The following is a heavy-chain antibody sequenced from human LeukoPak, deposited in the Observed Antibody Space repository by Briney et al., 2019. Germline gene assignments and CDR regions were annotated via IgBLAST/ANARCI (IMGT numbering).Heavy chain of an antibody. CDR1: GVSIRSYY. J-gene: IGHJ5*02. Sequence: PSETLSLTCTVSGVSIRSYYWSWIRQSPGKGLEWIGYIYYTGITNYNPSLKSRVTMSADTSKNQFSLRLSSVTAADTAVYYCARIRHDILTGNNWFDPWGQGTLVTVSS. CDR3: ARIRHDILTGNNWFDP. V-gene: IGHV4-59*12. CDR2: IYYTGIT. D-gene: IGHD3-9*01.